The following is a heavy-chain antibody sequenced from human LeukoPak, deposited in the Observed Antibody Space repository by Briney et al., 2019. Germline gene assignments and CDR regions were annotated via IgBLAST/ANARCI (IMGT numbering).Heavy chain of an antibody. Sequence: GGSLRLSCAASGFTFSSYSMNWVRQAPGKGLEWVSSISSSSSYIYYADSVKGRFTISRDNAKNSLYLQMNSLRAEDTAVYYCARGSGRSYLPFDYWGRGTLVTVSS. CDR1: GFTFSSYS. CDR3: ARGSGRSYLPFDY. J-gene: IGHJ4*02. CDR2: ISSSSSYI. V-gene: IGHV3-21*01. D-gene: IGHD1-26*01.